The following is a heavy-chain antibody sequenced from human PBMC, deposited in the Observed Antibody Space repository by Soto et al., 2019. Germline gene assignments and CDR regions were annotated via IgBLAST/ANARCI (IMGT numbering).Heavy chain of an antibody. Sequence: GGSLRLSCAVSGFTFSPYSMNWVRQAPGKGLEWISYISSGGDTIYYADSVRGRFTVSRDNTKNSLYLQMDSLRDEDTAVYYCARDRSTIYGVVTPIDYWGQGTLVTV. D-gene: IGHD3-3*01. CDR1: GFTFSPYS. CDR3: ARDRSTIYGVVTPIDY. J-gene: IGHJ4*02. V-gene: IGHV3-48*02. CDR2: ISSGGDTI.